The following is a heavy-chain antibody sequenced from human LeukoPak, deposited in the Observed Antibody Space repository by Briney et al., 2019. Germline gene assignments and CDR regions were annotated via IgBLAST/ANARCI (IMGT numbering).Heavy chain of an antibody. CDR1: GGSISSYY. J-gene: IGHJ6*03. D-gene: IGHD6-13*01. Sequence: SETLSLTCTVSGGSISSYYWSWIRQPPGKGLEWIGYIYYSGSTNYNPSLKSRVTMSVDTSKNQFSLKLSSVTAADTAVYYCARESSSSSWYGDYYYYYMDVWGKGTTVTVSS. CDR3: ARESSSSSWYGDYYYYYMDV. CDR2: IYYSGST. V-gene: IGHV4-59*12.